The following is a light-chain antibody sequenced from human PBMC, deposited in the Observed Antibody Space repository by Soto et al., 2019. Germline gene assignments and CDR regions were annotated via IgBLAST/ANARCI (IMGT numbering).Light chain of an antibody. CDR3: QQLNSYPIT. V-gene: IGKV1-9*01. J-gene: IGKJ5*01. CDR1: QGISSY. Sequence: DIQLTQSPSFLSASVGDRVTITCRASQGISSYLAWYQQKPGKAPKLLIYAASTLQSAVPSRFSGSRSGAEFTLTLSSLQPEDFATYYCQQLNSYPITFGQGTRLEIK. CDR2: AAS.